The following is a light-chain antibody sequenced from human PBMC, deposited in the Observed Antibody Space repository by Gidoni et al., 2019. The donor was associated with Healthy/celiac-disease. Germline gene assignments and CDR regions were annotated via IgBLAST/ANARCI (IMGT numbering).Light chain of an antibody. CDR1: QGISSF. J-gene: IGKJ1*01. CDR2: AAS. Sequence: AIRMTQSPSSFSASTGDRVTITCRASQGISSFLAWYQQKPGKAPKLLIYAASTLQSGVPSRFSGSGSGTDFTLTISCLQSEDSATYYCQQCYSFPWTFXQXTKVXIK. V-gene: IGKV1-8*01. CDR3: QQCYSFPWT.